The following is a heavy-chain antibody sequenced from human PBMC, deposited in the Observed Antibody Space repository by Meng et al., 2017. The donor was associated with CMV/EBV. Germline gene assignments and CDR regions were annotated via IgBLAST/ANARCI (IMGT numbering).Heavy chain of an antibody. CDR3: ARDDCSGGSCYGY. J-gene: IGHJ4*02. V-gene: IGHV4-38-2*02. CDR1: GYSISSGYY. D-gene: IGHD2-15*01. Sequence: SETLSLTCTVSGYSISSGYYWGWIRQPPGKGLEWIGSIYHSGSTYYNPSLKSRVTISVDTSKNQFSLKLSFVTAADTAVYYCARDDCSGGSCYGYWGQGTLVTVSS. CDR2: IYHSGST.